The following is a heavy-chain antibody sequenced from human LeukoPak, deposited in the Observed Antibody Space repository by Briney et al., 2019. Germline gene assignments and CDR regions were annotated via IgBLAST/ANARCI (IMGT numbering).Heavy chain of an antibody. J-gene: IGHJ4*02. D-gene: IGHD3-10*01. Sequence: GGSLRLSCAASGSTFSSYGMHWVRQAPGKGLEWVAFIRYDGSNEYHADSVKGRFTISRDNSKNTLYLQMNSLRAEDTAVYYCAKDVTMVRGVLDYWGQGTLVTVSS. CDR3: AKDVTMVRGVLDY. CDR2: IRYDGSNE. CDR1: GSTFSSYG. V-gene: IGHV3-30*02.